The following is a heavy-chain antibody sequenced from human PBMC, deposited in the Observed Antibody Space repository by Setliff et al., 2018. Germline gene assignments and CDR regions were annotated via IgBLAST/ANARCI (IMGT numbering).Heavy chain of an antibody. CDR1: GFAFSAYP. J-gene: IGHJ4*02. CDR3: VREPQGSYDS. V-gene: IGHV3-64*02. CDR2: ISGDGRAT. Sequence: GESLKISCAASGFAFSAYPMHWVRQAPGKGLQSVSAISGDGRATYYADSVKGRFTISRDNSKNTLYLQMGSLRAEDLAVYYCVREPQGSYDSWGQGILVTVS. D-gene: IGHD3-10*01.